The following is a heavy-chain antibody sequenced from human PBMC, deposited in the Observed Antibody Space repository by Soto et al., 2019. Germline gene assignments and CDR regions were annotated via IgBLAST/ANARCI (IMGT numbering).Heavy chain of an antibody. CDR2: IKSTAHGGTT. Sequence: EVQLEESGGGLIKPGESLTLSCAASDFILSDAWMKWVRQAPGKGLEWVGRIKSTAHGGTTDYAAPLKGRFTILRDDSKNTLYLQMNSLQTEDPAMYFCASYRDSSGLRRYESWGQGALVTVS. V-gene: IGHV3-15*07. J-gene: IGHJ4*02. CDR3: ASYRDSSGLRRYES. CDR1: DFILSDAW. D-gene: IGHD3-22*01.